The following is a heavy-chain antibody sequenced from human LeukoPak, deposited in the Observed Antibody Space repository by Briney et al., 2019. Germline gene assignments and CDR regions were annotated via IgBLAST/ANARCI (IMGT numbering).Heavy chain of an antibody. V-gene: IGHV4-59*08. CDR2: IYYSGST. CDR1: GGSISSYY. CDR3: ARVGQNCSGGSCYDFLEN. J-gene: IGHJ4*02. Sequence: SETLSLTCTVSGGSISSYYWSWIRQPPGKGLEWIGYIYYSGSTNYNPSLKSRVTISVDTSKNQFSLKLSSVTAADTAVYYCARVGQNCSGGSCYDFLENWGQGTLVTVSS. D-gene: IGHD2-15*01.